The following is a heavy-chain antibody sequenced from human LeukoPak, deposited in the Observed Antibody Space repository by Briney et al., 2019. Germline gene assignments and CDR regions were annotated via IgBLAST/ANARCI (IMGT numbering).Heavy chain of an antibody. CDR2: ISGSGVST. Sequence: GGSLRLSCAASGFTFSIYAMSWVRQAPGKGLEWVSAISGSGVSTYYADSVKGRFTISRDNPKNTLYLQMNSLRAEDTAVYYCAKDWRGFKVGATSSDVNFDYWGQGTLVTVSS. J-gene: IGHJ4*02. CDR3: AKDWRGFKVGATSSDVNFDY. V-gene: IGHV3-23*01. CDR1: GFTFSIYA. D-gene: IGHD1-26*01.